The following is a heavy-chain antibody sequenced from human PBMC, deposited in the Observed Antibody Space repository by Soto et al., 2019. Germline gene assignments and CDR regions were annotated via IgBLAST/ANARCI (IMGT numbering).Heavy chain of an antibody. J-gene: IGHJ6*03. D-gene: IGHD6-19*01. CDR2: IYYSGST. V-gene: IGHV4-59*01. Sequence: QVQLQESGPGLVKPSETLSLTCTVSGGSISSYYWSWIRQPPGKGLEWIGYIYYSGSTNYNPSLKSRVTISVNTSKNQFSLKLSSGTAADTAVYYCAREEASSGWSFYKDVRGKGTTVTVSS. CDR1: GGSISSYY. CDR3: AREEASSGWSFYKDV.